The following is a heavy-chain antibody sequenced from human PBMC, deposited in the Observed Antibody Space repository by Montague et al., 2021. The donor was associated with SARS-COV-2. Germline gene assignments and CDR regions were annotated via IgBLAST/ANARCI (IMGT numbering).Heavy chain of an antibody. V-gene: IGHV4-61*01. CDR3: ARVCGVYVASCYIFHN. D-gene: IGHD2-2*02. Sequence: SETLSLTCTVSGVSVSSHSYYWSWIRQPPGKGLEWIGYISNTGSTSYKTSLKSRVTISLDTSKNEFSLKMTSATAADTAVYYCARVCGVYVASCYIFHNWGQGTLVTVSS. CDR1: GVSVSSHSYY. J-gene: IGHJ1*01. CDR2: ISNTGST.